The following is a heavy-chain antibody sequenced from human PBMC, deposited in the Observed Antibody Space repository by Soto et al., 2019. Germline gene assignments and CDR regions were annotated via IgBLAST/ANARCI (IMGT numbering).Heavy chain of an antibody. D-gene: IGHD2-2*02. Sequence: GGSLRLSCAASGFTFSSYSMNWVRRAPGKGLEWVSSISSSSSYIYYADSVKGRFTISRDNAKNSPYLQMNSLRAEDTAVYYCARDYLLGYCSSTSCYKYNWFDPWGQGTLVTVSS. J-gene: IGHJ5*02. CDR2: ISSSSSYI. V-gene: IGHV3-21*01. CDR3: ARDYLLGYCSSTSCYKYNWFDP. CDR1: GFTFSSYS.